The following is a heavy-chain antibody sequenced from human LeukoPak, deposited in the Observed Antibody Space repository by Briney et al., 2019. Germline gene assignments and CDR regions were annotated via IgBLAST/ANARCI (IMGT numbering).Heavy chain of an antibody. Sequence: GGSLRLSCAASGFTFSNAWMSWVRQAPGKGLEWVGRIKSKTDGGTTVYAAPVKGRFTISRDDSKNTLYLQMNSLKTEDTAVYYCTTGITMVRGVPGVYFDYWGQGTLVTVSS. D-gene: IGHD3-10*01. CDR2: IKSKTDGGTT. CDR1: GFTFSNAW. CDR3: TTGITMVRGVPGVYFDY. V-gene: IGHV3-15*01. J-gene: IGHJ4*02.